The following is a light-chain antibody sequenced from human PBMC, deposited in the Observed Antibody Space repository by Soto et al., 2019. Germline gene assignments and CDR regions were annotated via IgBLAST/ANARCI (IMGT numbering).Light chain of an antibody. Sequence: QSVLTQPPSVSGSPGQSVASSCTGTSSDVGGYNRVSWYQQAPGKAPKLLIYDVSNRPSGGSTRFSGSKSGNTASLTISGLQAEDEADYYCTSYASGSAYVFGPGTKLTVL. CDR1: SSDVGGYNR. V-gene: IGLV2-18*02. CDR2: DVS. CDR3: TSYASGSAYV. J-gene: IGLJ1*01.